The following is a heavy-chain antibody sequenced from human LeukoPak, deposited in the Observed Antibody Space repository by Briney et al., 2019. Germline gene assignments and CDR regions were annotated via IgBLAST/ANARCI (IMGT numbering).Heavy chain of an antibody. CDR3: AKDFNSAVDY. V-gene: IGHV3-30*04. CDR1: GFTFSTYA. Sequence: PGRSLRLSCAASGFTFSTYAIHWVRQAPGKGLEWVAVISYDGSNKYYADSVKGRFTISRDNSKNTLYLQMNSLRAEDTAVYYCAKDFNSAVDYWGQGTLVTVSS. J-gene: IGHJ4*02. CDR2: ISYDGSNK. D-gene: IGHD4-11*01.